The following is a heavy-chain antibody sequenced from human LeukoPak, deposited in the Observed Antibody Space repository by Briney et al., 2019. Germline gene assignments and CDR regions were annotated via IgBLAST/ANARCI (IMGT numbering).Heavy chain of an antibody. V-gene: IGHV1-69*04. CDR3: AITIAVAGSPPHQH. D-gene: IGHD6-19*01. CDR1: GYTFTTYD. CDR2: IIPILGIA. J-gene: IGHJ1*01. Sequence: GASVKVSCKASGYTFTTYDINWVRQATGQGLEWMGRIIPILGIANYAQKFQGRVTITADISTITAYMELSSLRSEDTAIYYCAITIAVAGSPPHQHWGQGTLVTVSS.